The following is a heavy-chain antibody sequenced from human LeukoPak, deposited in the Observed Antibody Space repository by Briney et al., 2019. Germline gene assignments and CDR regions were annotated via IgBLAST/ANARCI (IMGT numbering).Heavy chain of an antibody. Sequence: SETLSLTCTVSGGSISSSTYYWGWIRQPPGTGLEWIGSIYYSGSTYYNPSLKSRVTISVDTSKNQFSLKLSSVTAAVTAVYYCARQHGDYGSSRFDYWGQGTLVTVSS. D-gene: IGHD4-17*01. CDR2: IYYSGST. CDR1: GGSISSSTYY. CDR3: ARQHGDYGSSRFDY. J-gene: IGHJ4*02. V-gene: IGHV4-39*01.